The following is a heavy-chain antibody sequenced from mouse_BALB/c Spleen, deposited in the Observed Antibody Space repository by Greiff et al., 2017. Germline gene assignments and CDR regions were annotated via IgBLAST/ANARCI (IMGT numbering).Heavy chain of an antibody. CDR3: VRQGYRYSYAMDY. J-gene: IGHJ4*01. CDR1: GFTFNTYA. V-gene: IGHV10-1*02. Sequence: GGGLVQPKGSLKLSCAASGFTFNTYAMNWVRQAPGKGLEWVARIRSKSNNYATYYADSVKDRFTISRDDSQSMLYLQMNNLKTEDTAMYYCVRQGYRYSYAMDYWGQGTSVTVSS. D-gene: IGHD2-14*01. CDR2: IRSKSNNYAT.